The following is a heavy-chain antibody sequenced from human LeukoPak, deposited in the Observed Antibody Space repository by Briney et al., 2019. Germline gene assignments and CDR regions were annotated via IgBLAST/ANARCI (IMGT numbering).Heavy chain of an antibody. D-gene: IGHD3-9*01. CDR2: IYYSGST. J-gene: IGHJ4*02. CDR3: ARGSLTGYYNFDY. V-gene: IGHV4-59*01. CDR1: GGSISSYY. Sequence: SETLSLTCTVSGGSISSYYWSWIRQPPGKGLEWIGYIYYSGSTNYNPSLKSRVTISVDTSKNQFSLKLSSVTAADTAVYYCARGSLTGYYNFDYWGQGTLVTVSS.